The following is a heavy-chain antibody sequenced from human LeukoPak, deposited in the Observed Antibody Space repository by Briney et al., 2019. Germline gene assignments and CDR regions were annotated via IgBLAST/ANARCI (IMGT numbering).Heavy chain of an antibody. D-gene: IGHD3-9*01. CDR3: ARDLLRYFDWLGMAGY. V-gene: IGHV4-39*07. J-gene: IGHJ4*02. CDR1: GGSISSSSYY. Sequence: SETLSLTCTVSGGSISSSSYYWGWIRQPPGKGLEWIGSIYYSGSTYYNPSLKSRVTISVDTSKNQFSLRLSSVTAADTAVYYCARDLLRYFDWLGMAGYWGQGTLVTVSS. CDR2: IYYSGST.